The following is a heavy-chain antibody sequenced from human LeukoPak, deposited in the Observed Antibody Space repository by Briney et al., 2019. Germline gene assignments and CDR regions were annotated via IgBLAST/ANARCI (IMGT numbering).Heavy chain of an antibody. D-gene: IGHD6-13*01. J-gene: IGHJ4*02. CDR1: GFTFSSYA. Sequence: GGSLRLSCAASGFTFSSYAMSWVRQAPGKGLEWVSLISDSGGTTYYTDSVKGRFTISRDKSKNTLFLQMNSLRAEDTAVYYCAKVTYSGSWYHFNYWGQGALVTVSS. V-gene: IGHV3-23*01. CDR2: ISDSGGTT. CDR3: AKVTYSGSWYHFNY.